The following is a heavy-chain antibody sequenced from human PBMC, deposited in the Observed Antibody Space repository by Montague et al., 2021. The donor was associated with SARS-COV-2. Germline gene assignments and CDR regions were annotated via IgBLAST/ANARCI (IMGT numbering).Heavy chain of an antibody. V-gene: IGHV4-34*01. CDR3: ARGLAHNKWGDY. J-gene: IGHJ4*02. CDR2: IHPYEHA. D-gene: IGHD7-27*01. Sequence: SETLSLTCEVYSGPLSTYYWSWVRQPPGKGLEWIWEIHPYEHASYNPSLMSRVTLTLGTSTNPFSLKLTSVTAADAAVYDCARGLAHNKWGDYWGQGILVIVSS. CDR1: SGPLSTYY.